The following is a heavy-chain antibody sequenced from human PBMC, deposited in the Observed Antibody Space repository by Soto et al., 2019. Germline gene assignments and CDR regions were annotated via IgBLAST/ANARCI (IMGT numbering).Heavy chain of an antibody. D-gene: IGHD3-10*01. CDR2: IYSGGTT. CDR1: GFTVSGNY. V-gene: IGHV3-66*01. Sequence: GGSLRLSCAASGFTVSGNYMCWVRQAPGKGLEWVSVIYSGGTTYYADSVKGRFTISRDNSKNTLYLQMNSLRAEDTAVYYCATVGRYYGSGRYYFDYWGQGTLVTVSS. J-gene: IGHJ4*02. CDR3: ATVGRYYGSGRYYFDY.